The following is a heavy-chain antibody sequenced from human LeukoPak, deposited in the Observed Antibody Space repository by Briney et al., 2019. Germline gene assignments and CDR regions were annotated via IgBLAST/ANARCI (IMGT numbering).Heavy chain of an antibody. Sequence: GGSLRLSCAASGFTFSSDSMNWFRQAPGKGLEWVSSISSSSSYICYADSVKGRFTISRDNAKNSLYLQMNSLRAEDTAVYYCARGTSTSCYDWGQGTLVTVSS. CDR3: ARGTSTSCYD. J-gene: IGHJ4*02. V-gene: IGHV3-21*01. CDR1: GFTFSSDS. D-gene: IGHD2-2*01. CDR2: ISSSSSYI.